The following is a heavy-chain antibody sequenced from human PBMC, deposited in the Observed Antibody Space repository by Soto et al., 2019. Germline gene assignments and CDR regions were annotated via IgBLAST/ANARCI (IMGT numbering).Heavy chain of an antibody. CDR1: GGSISSSSYY. D-gene: IGHD6-19*01. V-gene: IGHV4-39*01. Sequence: PSETLSLTCTVSGGSISSSSYYWGWIRQPPGKGLEWIGNIYYRGTTYYNPSLKSRVTVAVDTSKNQFSLNLNSVTAADTAVYYCARLLGSAGYFDYWGQGTLVT. J-gene: IGHJ4*02. CDR2: IYYRGTT. CDR3: ARLLGSAGYFDY.